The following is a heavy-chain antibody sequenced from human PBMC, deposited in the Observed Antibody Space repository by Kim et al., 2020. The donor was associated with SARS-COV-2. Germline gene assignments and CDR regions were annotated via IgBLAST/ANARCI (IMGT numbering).Heavy chain of an antibody. V-gene: IGHV3-23*01. CDR2: FSGSGAEA. Sequence: GGSLRLSCAASGFTFSNYGMSWVRQAPGKGLGWVKAFSGSGAEASSPDSVKGRFTTSRENDKTTLYLQMSSLTADDPAMYFCAKSAFSGAGIYFKIWGQG. CDR1: GFTFSNYG. D-gene: IGHD3-10*01. CDR3: AKSAFSGAGIYFKI. J-gene: IGHJ1*01.